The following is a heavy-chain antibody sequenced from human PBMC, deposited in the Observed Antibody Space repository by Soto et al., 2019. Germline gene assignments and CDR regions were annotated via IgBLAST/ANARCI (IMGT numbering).Heavy chain of an antibody. D-gene: IGHD3-22*01. CDR1: GGSISSGGYY. Sequence: QVQLQESGPGLVKPSQTLSLTRTVSGGSISSGGYYWSWIRQHPGKGLEWIGYIYYSGSTYYNPSLKSRVTISVDTSKNQFSLKLSSVTAADTAVYYCARLVMIVVPEFDYWGQGTLVTVSS. V-gene: IGHV4-31*03. J-gene: IGHJ4*02. CDR3: ARLVMIVVPEFDY. CDR2: IYYSGST.